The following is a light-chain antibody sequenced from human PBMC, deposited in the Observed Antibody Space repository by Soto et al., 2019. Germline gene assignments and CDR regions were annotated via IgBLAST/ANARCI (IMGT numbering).Light chain of an antibody. CDR3: QQYDNWWT. CDR1: QSVSSN. V-gene: IGKV3-15*01. Sequence: EIVMTQSPATLSVSPGERATLSCRASQSVSSNFLAWYQQKPGQAPRLLIYGASTRATGIPARFSGSGSGTEFTLTISSLQSEDFAVYYCQQYDNWWTFGQGTKVEIK. CDR2: GAS. J-gene: IGKJ1*01.